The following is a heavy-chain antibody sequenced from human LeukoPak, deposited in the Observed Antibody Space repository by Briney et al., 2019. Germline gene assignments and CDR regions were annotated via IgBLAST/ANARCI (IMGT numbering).Heavy chain of an antibody. J-gene: IGHJ4*02. CDR1: GYSFSVYY. V-gene: IGHV1-2*02. CDR2: ILPHSGDT. CDR3: ARPPRDLVSAAPFDY. D-gene: IGHD2-2*01. Sequence: GASVKASCKASGYSFSVYYIQWLRQVPGQGLEWVGWILPHSGDTYYAQKFRGRVTMTTDTSINTAYMELSRLQSDDTAIYFCARPPRDLVSAAPFDYWGQGTLVAVSS.